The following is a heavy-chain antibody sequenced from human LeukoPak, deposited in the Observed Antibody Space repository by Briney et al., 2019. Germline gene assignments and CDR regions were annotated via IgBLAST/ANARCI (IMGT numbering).Heavy chain of an antibody. J-gene: IGHJ4*02. V-gene: IGHV4-34*01. CDR3: ARVNGAISRVYRPHFDY. CDR2: INHSGST. CDR1: GGSFSGYY. D-gene: IGHD1-26*01. Sequence: PSETLSLTCAVYGGSFSGYYWSWIRQPPGKGLEWIGEINHSGSTNYNPSLKSRVTISVDTSKNQFSLKLSSVTAADTAVYYCARVNGAISRVYRPHFDYWGQGTLVTVSS.